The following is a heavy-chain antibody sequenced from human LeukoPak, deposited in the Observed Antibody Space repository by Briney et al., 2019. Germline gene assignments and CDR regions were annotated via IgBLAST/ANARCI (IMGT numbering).Heavy chain of an antibody. CDR3: ACTYSSGWYYFDY. CDR1: GYTFTGYY. V-gene: IGHV1-2*02. Sequence: GASVKVSCKASGYTFTGYYMHWVRQAPGQGLEWMGWINPNSGGTNYAQKLQGRVTMARDTSISTAYMELSRLRSDDTAVYYCACTYSSGWYYFDYWGQGTLVTVSS. CDR2: INPNSGGT. D-gene: IGHD6-19*01. J-gene: IGHJ4*02.